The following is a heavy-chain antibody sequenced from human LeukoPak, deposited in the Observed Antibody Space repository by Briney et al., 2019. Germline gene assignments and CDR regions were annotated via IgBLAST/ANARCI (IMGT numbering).Heavy chain of an antibody. CDR1: GGSINSSSYY. Sequence: SETLSLTCTVSGGSINSSSYYWGWIRQPPGKGLEWIGSFYYSGRTYYNPSLKSRVTISVDTSKNQFSLKLSSVTAADTAVYYCAGRSSAESVYAFDIWGQGTMVTVSS. V-gene: IGHV4-39*07. J-gene: IGHJ3*02. D-gene: IGHD5-12*01. CDR3: AGRSSAESVYAFDI. CDR2: FYYSGRT.